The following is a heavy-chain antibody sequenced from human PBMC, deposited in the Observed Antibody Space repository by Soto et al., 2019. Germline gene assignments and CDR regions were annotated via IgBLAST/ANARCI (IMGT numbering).Heavy chain of an antibody. D-gene: IGHD6-19*01. Sequence: QVQLVQSGAEVKKPGSSVKVSCKASGGTFSSYAISWVRQAPGQGLEWMGGIIPIFGTANYAQKFQGRVTITADESTSTAYMELSSLRSEDTAVYYCARVGGSGWYVPGYYYYGMDVWGQGTTVTVSS. CDR2: IIPIFGTA. CDR3: ARVGGSGWYVPGYYYYGMDV. J-gene: IGHJ6*02. V-gene: IGHV1-69*01. CDR1: GGTFSSYA.